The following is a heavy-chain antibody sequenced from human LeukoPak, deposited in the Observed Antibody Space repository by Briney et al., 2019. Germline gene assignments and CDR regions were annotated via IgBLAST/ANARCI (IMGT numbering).Heavy chain of an antibody. CDR3: AKLTDYWFYGMDV. J-gene: IGHJ6*02. D-gene: IGHD2-8*02. Sequence: GGSLRLSCAASGFTFSSYAMYWLRQAPGKGLEWVSAIGADVGHTNYADSVRGRFTISRDNSRNTLYLQMTSLRTDDTATYFCAKLTDYWFYGMDVWGQGTTVTVSS. V-gene: IGHV3-23*01. CDR1: GFTFSSYA. CDR2: IGADVGHT.